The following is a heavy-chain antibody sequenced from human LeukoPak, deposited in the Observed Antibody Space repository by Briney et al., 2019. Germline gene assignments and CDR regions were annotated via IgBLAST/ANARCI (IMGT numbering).Heavy chain of an antibody. CDR1: GGSISSYY. D-gene: IGHD2-8*01. V-gene: IGHV4-59*01. J-gene: IGHJ4*02. CDR3: ARAHCTNGVCSFDY. CDR2: IYYSGST. Sequence: SETLSLTCTVSGGSISSYYWSWIRQPPWKGLEWIGYIYYSGSTNYNPSLKSRVTISVDTSKNQFSLKLSSVTAADTAVYYCARAHCTNGVCSFDYWGQGTLVTVSS.